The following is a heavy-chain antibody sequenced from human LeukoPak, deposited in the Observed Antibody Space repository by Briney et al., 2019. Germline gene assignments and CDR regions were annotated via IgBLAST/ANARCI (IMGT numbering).Heavy chain of an antibody. V-gene: IGHV3-30*04. CDR1: GFTFSSYA. CDR3: AREHMVRGEGWFDP. D-gene: IGHD3-10*01. Sequence: PGGSLRLSRAASGFTFSSYAMHWVRQAPGKGLEWVAVISYDGSNKYYADSVKGRFTISRDNSKNTLYLQMNSLRAEDTAVYYCAREHMVRGEGWFDPWGQGTLVTVSS. CDR2: ISYDGSNK. J-gene: IGHJ5*02.